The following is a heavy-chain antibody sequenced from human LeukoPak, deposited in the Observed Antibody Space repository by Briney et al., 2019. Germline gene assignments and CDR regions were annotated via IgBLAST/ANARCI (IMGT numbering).Heavy chain of an antibody. CDR2: IRYDGSNK. CDR3: AKEPTRLGYCSSTSCFFDY. D-gene: IGHD2-2*01. Sequence: GGSLRLSCAASGFTFSSYGMHWVRQAPGKGLEWVAFIRYDGSNKYYADSVKGRFTISRDKSKNTLYLQMNSLRAEDTAVYYCAKEPTRLGYCSSTSCFFDYWGQGTLVTVSS. J-gene: IGHJ4*02. V-gene: IGHV3-30*02. CDR1: GFTFSSYG.